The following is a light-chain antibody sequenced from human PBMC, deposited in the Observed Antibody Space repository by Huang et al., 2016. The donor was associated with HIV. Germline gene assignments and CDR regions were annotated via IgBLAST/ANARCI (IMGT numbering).Light chain of an antibody. J-gene: IGKJ2*01. CDR1: QSVSSN. V-gene: IGKV3-15*01. CDR3: QQYNNWPYT. Sequence: EIVMTQSPATLSVSPGERATLSCRASQSVSSNLAWYQQKPGQAPRPLIYDAFTRATGIPARFSGSGSGTEFTLTISSLQSEDFAVYYCQQYNNWPYTFGQGTKLEIK. CDR2: DAF.